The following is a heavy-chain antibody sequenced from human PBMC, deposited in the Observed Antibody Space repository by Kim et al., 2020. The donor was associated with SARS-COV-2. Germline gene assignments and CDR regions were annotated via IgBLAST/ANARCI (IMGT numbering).Heavy chain of an antibody. J-gene: IGHJ6*02. Sequence: GGSLRLSCAASGFTFSSYGMHWVRQAPGKGLEWVAVISYDGSNQYYADSVKGRFTISRDNSKNTLYLQMNSLRAEDTAVYYCAKDLLKSRLYGDAAAYYYYDMDVWGQGTTVTVSS. D-gene: IGHD4-17*01. V-gene: IGHV3-30*18. CDR1: GFTFSSYG. CDR2: ISYDGSNQ. CDR3: AKDLLKSRLYGDAAAYYYYDMDV.